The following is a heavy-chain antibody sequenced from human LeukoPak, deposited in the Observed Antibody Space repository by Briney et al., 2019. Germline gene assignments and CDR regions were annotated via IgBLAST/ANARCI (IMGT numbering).Heavy chain of an antibody. CDR3: ARHHRDGYTAH. V-gene: IGHV4-39*01. CDR2: IYYDGST. CDR1: GGSFSISNFY. J-gene: IGHJ4*02. D-gene: IGHD5-24*01. Sequence: SETLPLTCTVSGGSFSISNFYWTWIRQPPGKGLEWIGSIYYDGSTYYYPSLKTRVTISADTSKNQFSLKLSSVTAADTAVYFCARHHRDGYTAHWGQGILVTVSS.